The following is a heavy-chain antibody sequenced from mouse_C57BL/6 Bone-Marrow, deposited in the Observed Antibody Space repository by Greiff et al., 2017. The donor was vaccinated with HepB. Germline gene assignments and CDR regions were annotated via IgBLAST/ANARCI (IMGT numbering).Heavy chain of an antibody. V-gene: IGHV2-2*01. CDR3: ARALITTVVATRYFDV. Sequence: QVQLKQSGPGLVQPSQSLSITCTVSGFSLTSYGVHWVRQSPGKGLEWLGVIWSGGSTDYNAAFISRLSISKDNSKSQVFFKMNSLQADDTAIYYCARALITTVVATRYFDVWGTGTTVTVSS. CDR2: IWSGGST. CDR1: GFSLTSYG. J-gene: IGHJ1*03. D-gene: IGHD1-1*01.